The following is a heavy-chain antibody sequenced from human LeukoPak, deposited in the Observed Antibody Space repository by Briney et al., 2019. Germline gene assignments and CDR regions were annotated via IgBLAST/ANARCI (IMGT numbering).Heavy chain of an antibody. V-gene: IGHV4-38-2*01. CDR1: GYSISSGYY. J-gene: IGHJ4*02. D-gene: IGHD3-16*01. CDR2: IYHSGST. CDR3: ARLRPFDY. Sequence: PSETLSLTCAVSGYSISSGYYWGWIRQPPGKGLEWIGGIYHSGSTYYNPSLKSRVTISVDTSKNQFSLKLTSVTAADTAVYYCARLRPFDYWGQGTLVTVSS.